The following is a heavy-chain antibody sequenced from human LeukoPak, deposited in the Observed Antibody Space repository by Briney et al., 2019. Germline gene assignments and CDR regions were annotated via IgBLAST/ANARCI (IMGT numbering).Heavy chain of an antibody. CDR3: ARVRSLDIVVVPATNYYYYMDV. CDR2: MNPNSGNT. V-gene: IGHV1-8*01. J-gene: IGHJ6*03. D-gene: IGHD2-2*01. Sequence: GASVKVSCKASGYTFTSYDINWVRQAAGQGLEWMGWMNPNSGNTGYAQKFQGRVTMTRNTSISTAYMELSSLRSEDTAVYYCARVRSLDIVVVPATNYYYYMDVWGKGTTVTISS. CDR1: GYTFTSYD.